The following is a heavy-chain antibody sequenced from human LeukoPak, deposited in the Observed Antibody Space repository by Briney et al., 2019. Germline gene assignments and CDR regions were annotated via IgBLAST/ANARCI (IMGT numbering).Heavy chain of an antibody. CDR3: AREGLGVMFWFDP. J-gene: IGHJ5*02. CDR2: MNPNSGNT. CDR1: GYTFTNYD. D-gene: IGHD3-16*01. Sequence: ASVKVSCTASGYTFTNYDINWVRQAPGQGLEWMGWMNPNSGNTGYAQRFQGRVTMTRDTSISTAYMELSSLTSEDTAVYYCAREGLGVMFWFDPWGQGTLVTVSS. V-gene: IGHV1-8*01.